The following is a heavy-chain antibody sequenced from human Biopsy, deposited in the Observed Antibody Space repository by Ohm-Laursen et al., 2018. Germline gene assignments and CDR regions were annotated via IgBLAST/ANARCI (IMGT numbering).Heavy chain of an antibody. CDR1: GGSVSSGGFY. CDR2: IYYSGTT. V-gene: IGHV4-31*01. D-gene: IGHD4-23*01. CDR3: ARRPCGGTRYWYFDL. J-gene: IGHJ2*01. Sequence: PSDTLSLTCTVSGGSVSSGGFYWSWIRQHPGKGLEWIGYIYYSGTTYYNPSLKSLVTISVDTSKNQFSLKLNSVNAADTAVYYCARRPCGGTRYWYFDLWGRGTLVTVSS.